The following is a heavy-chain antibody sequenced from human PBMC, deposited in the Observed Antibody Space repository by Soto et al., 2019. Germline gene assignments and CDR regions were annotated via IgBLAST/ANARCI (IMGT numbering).Heavy chain of an antibody. V-gene: IGHV1-18*01. J-gene: IGHJ4*02. CDR2: ISAYNGNT. Sequence: ASVKVSCKASGYTFTSYGISWVRQAPGQGLEWMGWISAYNGNTNYAQKLQGRVTMTTDTSTSTAYMELRSLRSDDTAVYYCARDRRPMVRGVIIMWSYWGQGTLVTVSS. CDR3: ARDRRPMVRGVIIMWSY. CDR1: GYTFTSYG. D-gene: IGHD3-10*01.